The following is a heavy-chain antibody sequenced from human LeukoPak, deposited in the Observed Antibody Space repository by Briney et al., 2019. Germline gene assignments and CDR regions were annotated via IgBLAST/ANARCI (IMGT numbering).Heavy chain of an antibody. CDR1: GFTFSSYS. Sequence: GGSLRLSCAASGFTFSSYSMNWVRQAPGKGLEWVSSISSSSSYIYYADSVKGRFTISRDNAKNSLYLQMNSLRAEDTAVYYCARDWGIAVAGGDYFDYWGQGTLVTVSS. J-gene: IGHJ4*02. D-gene: IGHD6-19*01. CDR3: ARDWGIAVAGGDYFDY. CDR2: ISSSSSYI. V-gene: IGHV3-21*01.